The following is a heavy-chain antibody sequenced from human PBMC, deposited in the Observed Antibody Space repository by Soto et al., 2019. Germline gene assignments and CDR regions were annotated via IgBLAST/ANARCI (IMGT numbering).Heavy chain of an antibody. Sequence: EVQLVESGGDLVQPGGSLRLSCAASGFTFTDHYMDWVRQAPGKGLEWIGRIKIKPRGYTTEYAASVTGRFTISRDDSQKSVYLQMNSLKTEDTDMYFCVRGTDHNTHFNMDVWGNGIMVTVSS. CDR3: VRGTDHNTHFNMDV. CDR2: IKIKPRGYTT. CDR1: GFTFTDHY. J-gene: IGHJ6*03. D-gene: IGHD1-1*01. V-gene: IGHV3-72*01.